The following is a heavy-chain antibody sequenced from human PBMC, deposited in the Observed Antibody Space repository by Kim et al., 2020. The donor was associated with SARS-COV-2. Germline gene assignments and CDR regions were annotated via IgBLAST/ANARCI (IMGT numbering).Heavy chain of an antibody. V-gene: IGHV1-18*01. D-gene: IGHD4-17*01. CDR2: INAENGNT. CDR1: GYTFTTKA. CDR3: ARDCDYNVDY. J-gene: IGHJ4*02. Sequence: ASVKVSCKAYGYTFTTKAFSWVRRAPGQGLVWMGWINAENGNTNYAQKFQGRLTVTTDTSTTTAYMELRSLKSDDTAVYYCARDCDYNVDYWGQGTLVTV.